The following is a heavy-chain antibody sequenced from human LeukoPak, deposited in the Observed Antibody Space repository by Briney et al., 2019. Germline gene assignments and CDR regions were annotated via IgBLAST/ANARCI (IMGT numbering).Heavy chain of an antibody. CDR3: ARVYCSGGSCYEFDF. CDR2: INPRDGST. Sequence: ASVKVSCKATGYTFTNYYMQWVRQSPGQRLEWMGIINPRDGSTSYAQKFQGRVTVTRDTSTSTVYMELSSLRSEDTAVYYCARVYCSGGSCYEFDFWGQGTLVTVSS. D-gene: IGHD2-15*01. CDR1: GYTFTNYY. J-gene: IGHJ4*02. V-gene: IGHV1-46*03.